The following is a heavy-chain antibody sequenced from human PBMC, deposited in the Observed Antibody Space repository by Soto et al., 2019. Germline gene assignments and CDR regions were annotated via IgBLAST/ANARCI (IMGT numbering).Heavy chain of an antibody. CDR1: GFTFSSYG. V-gene: IGHV3-30*18. Sequence: QVQLVESGGGVVQPGRSLRLSCAASGFTFSSYGMHWVRQAPGKGLEWVAVISYDGSNKYYADSVKGRFTISRDNSKNTLYLQMNSLRAEDTAVYYCAKGVRDSSGYPFERAFDIWGQGTMVTVSS. D-gene: IGHD3-22*01. CDR3: AKGVRDSSGYPFERAFDI. CDR2: ISYDGSNK. J-gene: IGHJ3*02.